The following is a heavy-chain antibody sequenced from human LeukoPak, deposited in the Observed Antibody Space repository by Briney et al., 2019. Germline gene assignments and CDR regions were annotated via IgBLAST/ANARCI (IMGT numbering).Heavy chain of an antibody. Sequence: ASVKVSCKASGYTFTNYGISWVRQAPGQGLEWMGWISAYNGNTNYAQKVQGRVTMTTDTSTTTAYMELRSLRSDDTAVYYCAREIAVAGFDYWGQGTLVTVSS. CDR1: GYTFTNYG. V-gene: IGHV1-18*01. CDR2: ISAYNGNT. J-gene: IGHJ4*02. D-gene: IGHD6-19*01. CDR3: AREIAVAGFDY.